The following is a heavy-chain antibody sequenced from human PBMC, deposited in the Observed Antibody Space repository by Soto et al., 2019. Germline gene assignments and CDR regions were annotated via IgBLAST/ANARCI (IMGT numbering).Heavy chain of an antibody. J-gene: IGHJ6*02. D-gene: IGHD3-10*01. CDR2: IYYSGST. Sequence: SETLSLTCTVSGGSISSYYWSWIRQPPGKGLEWIGYIYYSGSTNYNPSLKSRVTISVDTSKNQFSLKLSSVTAADTAVYYCARDSYFPTYYYSYCMDFWCQGTTVTVSS. CDR1: GGSISSYY. CDR3: ARDSYFPTYYYSYCMDF. V-gene: IGHV4-59*01.